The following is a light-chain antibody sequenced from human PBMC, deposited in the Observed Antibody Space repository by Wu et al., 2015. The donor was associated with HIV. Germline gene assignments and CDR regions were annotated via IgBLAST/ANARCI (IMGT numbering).Light chain of an antibody. CDR3: HQYYGFLSWT. Sequence: AIRITQSPSSLSASTGDRVSITCRASQDIGTYLAWYQQKPGKAPQLLIYGAFILQGGVPSRFNGSGSGTDFTLTINCLQSEDFATYYCHQYYGFLSWTFGQGTQVEIK. CDR1: QDIGTY. V-gene: IGKV1-8*01. J-gene: IGKJ1*01. CDR2: GAF.